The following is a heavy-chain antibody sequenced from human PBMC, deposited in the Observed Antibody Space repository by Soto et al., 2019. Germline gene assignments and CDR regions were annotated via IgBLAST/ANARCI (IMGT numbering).Heavy chain of an antibody. J-gene: IGHJ4*02. V-gene: IGHV4-39*01. CDR1: GGSITRGRYY. CDR3: ARHNRPHIYQYYFDY. D-gene: IGHD2-2*01. CDR2: ISYIGSP. Sequence: SETLSLTCTVSGGSITRGRYYWGWIRQPPWKGLQWIGFISYIGSPFYKPSLVSRVTISLDPSKIQFSLKVTSVTAADTAFFFFARHNRPHIYQYYFDYWGRPPLLSVPS.